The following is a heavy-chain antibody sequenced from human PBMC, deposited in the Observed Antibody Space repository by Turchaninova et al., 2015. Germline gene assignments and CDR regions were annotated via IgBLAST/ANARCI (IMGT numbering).Heavy chain of an antibody. D-gene: IGHD1-20*01. CDR2: IYRSAIT. V-gene: IGHV4-38-2*01. CDR3: ARVNWIPDY. J-gene: IGHJ4*02. CDR1: GYSISSGYP. Sequence: QVQLQESGPGLVKPSGTLSPPRAVAGYSISSGYPWGWIRQPPGKGLGWIGNIYRSAITYYNPSLKSRVSMSVDTSKNQFSLKLSSVIAADTAVYYCARVNWIPDYWGQGTPVTVSS.